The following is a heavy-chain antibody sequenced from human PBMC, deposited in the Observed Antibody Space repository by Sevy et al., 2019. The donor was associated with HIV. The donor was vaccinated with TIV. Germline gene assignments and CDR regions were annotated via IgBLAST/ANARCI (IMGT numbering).Heavy chain of an antibody. Sequence: SETLSLACTVSGGSFSGYYWSWIRQPPGKGLEWTGYIYDSGRTNYNPSLKSRVTISVDTSKKQFSLKLNSVTAADTAVYYCARSLNHYDSSGYQMGFDYWGQGTLVTVSS. J-gene: IGHJ4*02. D-gene: IGHD3-22*01. CDR3: ARSLNHYDSSGYQMGFDY. V-gene: IGHV4-59*01. CDR2: IYDSGRT. CDR1: GGSFSGYY.